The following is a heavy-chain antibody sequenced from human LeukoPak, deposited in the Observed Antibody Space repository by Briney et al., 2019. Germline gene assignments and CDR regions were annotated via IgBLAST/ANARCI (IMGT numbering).Heavy chain of an antibody. CDR2: IRDKANSYTT. CDR3: ARGASSSRPSYYHALDV. CDR1: GFTFSSYA. V-gene: IGHV3-72*01. D-gene: IGHD2-2*01. Sequence: HPGRSLRLSCAASGFTFSSYAMHWVRQAPGKGLEWVGRIRDKANSYTTEYAASVKGRYSVSRDDAKSSLYLQMNSLNTEDTAVYYCARGASSSRPSYYHALDVWGQGTTVTISS. J-gene: IGHJ6*02.